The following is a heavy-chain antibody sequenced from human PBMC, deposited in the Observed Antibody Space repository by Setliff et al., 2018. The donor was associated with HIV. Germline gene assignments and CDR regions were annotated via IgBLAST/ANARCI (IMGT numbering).Heavy chain of an antibody. J-gene: IGHJ4*02. Sequence: SETLSLTCTVSGGSISSTNYYWGWIRQTPGKGLEWIGSIYYSGTTYYNPSLKSRVTMSADTSTSRLSLKVHSVTAADTAMYYCARGSHGTSWTDYWGQGTLVTVSS. CDR3: ARGSHGTSWTDY. CDR1: GGSISSTNYY. V-gene: IGHV4-39*07. D-gene: IGHD6-13*01. CDR2: IYYSGTT.